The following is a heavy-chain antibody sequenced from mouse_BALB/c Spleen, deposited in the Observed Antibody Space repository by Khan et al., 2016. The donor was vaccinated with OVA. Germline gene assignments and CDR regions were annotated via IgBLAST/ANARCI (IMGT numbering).Heavy chain of an antibody. CDR2: ICTGGNT. D-gene: IGHD2-4*01. Sequence: QVQLKESGPGLVAPSQSLSITCTVSGFSFSSYGVHWIRQPPGKGLEWLGVICTGGNTNYNSALMSSLSISKDTSKSKVFLKMKSLQTDDTAINYCARDGLRLAMDSWGQGTSVTVSS. V-gene: IGHV2-9*02. CDR3: ARDGLRLAMDS. J-gene: IGHJ4*01. CDR1: GFSFSSYG.